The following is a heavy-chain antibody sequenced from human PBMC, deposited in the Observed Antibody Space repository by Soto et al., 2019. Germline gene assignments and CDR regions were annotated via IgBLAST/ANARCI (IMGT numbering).Heavy chain of an antibody. CDR3: ASQTPPSSGWYAYFQH. D-gene: IGHD6-19*01. J-gene: IGHJ1*01. V-gene: IGHV4-59*08. Sequence: QVQLQESGPGLVKPSETLSLTCTVSGGSISSYYWSWIRQPPGKGLEWIGYIDYSGSTNYNPSLKCRVTIAVDTSKNQCSLKLSSVTAADRPVYYCASQTPPSSGWYAYFQHLGQGILVTVSS. CDR2: IDYSGST. CDR1: GGSISSYY.